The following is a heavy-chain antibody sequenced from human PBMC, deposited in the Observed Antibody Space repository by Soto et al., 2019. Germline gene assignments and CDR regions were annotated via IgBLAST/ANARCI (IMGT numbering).Heavy chain of an antibody. CDR3: AKDKVYSNYEHYFDY. J-gene: IGHJ4*02. Sequence: EVQLVESGGGVVQPGRSLRLSCAASGFTFENYAMHWVRQAPGKGLEWVSGISWHSGNLGYADSVRGRFTISRDNAKNSLYLQMNSLRPEDTGLYYCAKDKVYSNYEHYFDYWGQGNLVTVSS. D-gene: IGHD4-4*01. V-gene: IGHV3-9*01. CDR2: ISWHSGNL. CDR1: GFTFENYA.